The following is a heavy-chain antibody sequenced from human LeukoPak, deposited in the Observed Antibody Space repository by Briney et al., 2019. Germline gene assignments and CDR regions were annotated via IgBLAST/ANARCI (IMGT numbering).Heavy chain of an antibody. V-gene: IGHV1-18*01. CDR1: GYTFTSYG. J-gene: IGHJ5*02. CDR2: ISAYNGNT. D-gene: IGHD3-9*01. CDR3: ARHYDILTGYNWFDP. Sequence: ASVKVSCKASGYTFTSYGISWVRQAPGQGLEWMGWISAYNGNTNYAQKLQGRVTMTTDTSTSTAYMELRSLRSDDTAVYYCARHYDILTGYNWFDPWGQGTLVTVSS.